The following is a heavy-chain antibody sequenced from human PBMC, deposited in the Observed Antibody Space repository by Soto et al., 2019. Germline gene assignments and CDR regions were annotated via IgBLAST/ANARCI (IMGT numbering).Heavy chain of an antibody. V-gene: IGHV4-39*01. CDR1: GGSISSSSYY. CDR3: ARHTFYDSHRFDP. D-gene: IGHD3-22*01. J-gene: IGHJ5*02. CDR2: IYYSGST. Sequence: SETLSLTCTVSGGSISSSSYYWGWIRQPPGKGLEWIGSIYYSGSTYYNPSLKSRVTISVDTSKNQFSLKLSSVTAADTAVYYCARHTFYDSHRFDPWGQGTLVTVSS.